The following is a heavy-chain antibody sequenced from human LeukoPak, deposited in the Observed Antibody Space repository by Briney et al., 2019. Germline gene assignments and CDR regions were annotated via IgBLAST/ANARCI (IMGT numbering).Heavy chain of an antibody. J-gene: IGHJ5*02. V-gene: IGHV1-18*01. CDR2: ISAYNGNT. Sequence: ASVKVSCKASGYTFTSYGISWVRQDPGQGLEWMGWISAYNGNTNYAQKLQGRVTMTTDTSTSTAYMELSRLRSDDTAVYYCARETCSSTSCYHNWFDPWGQGTLVTVSS. CDR3: ARETCSSTSCYHNWFDP. D-gene: IGHD2-2*01. CDR1: GYTFTSYG.